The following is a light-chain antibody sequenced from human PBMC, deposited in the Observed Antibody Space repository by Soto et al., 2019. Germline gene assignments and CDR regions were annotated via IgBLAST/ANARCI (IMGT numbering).Light chain of an antibody. V-gene: IGKV1-9*01. CDR1: QGISSY. CDR2: AAS. J-gene: IGKJ3*01. CDR3: QQLNSYPPCT. Sequence: DIQLTQSPSFLSASVGDRVTITCRASQGISSYLAWYQQKPGKAPKLLIYAASTLQSGVPSRFSGSGSGTELTLTIRSLQPEDFATYCCQQLNSYPPCTFGPGTKVDIK.